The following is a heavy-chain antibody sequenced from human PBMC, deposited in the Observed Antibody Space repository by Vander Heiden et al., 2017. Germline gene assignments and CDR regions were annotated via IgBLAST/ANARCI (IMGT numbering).Heavy chain of an antibody. Sequence: QITLKESGPTLVKPTQTLPLTCTFSGFSLMTSGVGVGWLRQPQGKAPEWLALIYWNDLKRYSPSLNNRLFITMDTSKDQVVLTMTNMDPLDTATYYCAYHYWFFHVWGRGTLVTVSS. V-gene: IGHV2-5*01. CDR2: IYWNDLK. CDR3: AYHYWFFHV. CDR1: GFSLMTSGVG. J-gene: IGHJ2*01.